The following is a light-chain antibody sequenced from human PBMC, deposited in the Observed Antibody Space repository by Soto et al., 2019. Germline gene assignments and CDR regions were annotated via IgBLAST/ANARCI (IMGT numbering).Light chain of an antibody. CDR3: SSYTSSSTVV. V-gene: IGLV2-14*01. Sequence: QSALTQPASVSGSPGQSITISCTGTSSDVGTYNYVSWYQQHPGKAPKLMIYDVSSRPSGVSNRFSGSKSGNTASLTISGLEVENDADYYCSSYTSSSTVVFGGGTKLTVL. J-gene: IGLJ2*01. CDR2: DVS. CDR1: SSDVGTYNY.